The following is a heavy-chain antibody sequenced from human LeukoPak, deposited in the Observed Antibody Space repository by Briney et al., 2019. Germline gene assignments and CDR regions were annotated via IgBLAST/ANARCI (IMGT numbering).Heavy chain of an antibody. Sequence: GGSLRLSCAASGFTFSTYWMTWVRQAPGKGLEWVANIKEDGSKKYYVDSVKGRFTISRDNAKNSLNLQMKSLRAEDTAVYYCARFRTGAYYFDYWGQGTLVTVSS. J-gene: IGHJ4*02. D-gene: IGHD7-27*01. V-gene: IGHV3-7*05. CDR3: ARFRTGAYYFDY. CDR1: GFTFSTYW. CDR2: IKEDGSKK.